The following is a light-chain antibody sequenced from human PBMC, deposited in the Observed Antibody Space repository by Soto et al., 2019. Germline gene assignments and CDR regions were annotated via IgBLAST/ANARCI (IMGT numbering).Light chain of an antibody. J-gene: IGKJ4*01. CDR1: ESVSNY. CDR2: AAS. CDR3: YQSYSVPLT. Sequence: DIQMTQSPSSLSASVGDRVTITCRASESVSNYLNWYQQKPGQAPKLLIYAASSLQSGVPSRFSGSGAGTDFTLTISSLQPEDFANYSCYQSYSVPLTFGGGTRVEIK. V-gene: IGKV1-39*01.